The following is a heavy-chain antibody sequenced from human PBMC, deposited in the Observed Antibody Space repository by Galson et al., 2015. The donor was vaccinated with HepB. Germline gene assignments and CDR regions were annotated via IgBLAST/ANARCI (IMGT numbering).Heavy chain of an antibody. CDR1: GFTFSRYG. J-gene: IGHJ6*02. V-gene: IGHV3-30*18. CDR2: ISYDGSNK. CDR3: AKVALYHDFWSGRRDGVDV. Sequence: SLRLSCAASGFTFSRYGMHWVRQAPGKGLEWVAVISYDGSNKYYADSVKGRFTISRDNSKNTLYLQMNSLRAEDTAVYYCAKVALYHDFWSGRRDGVDVWGHGTTVTVSS. D-gene: IGHD3-3*01.